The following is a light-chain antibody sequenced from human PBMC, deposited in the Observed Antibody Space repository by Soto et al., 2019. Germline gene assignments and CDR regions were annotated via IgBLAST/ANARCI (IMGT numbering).Light chain of an antibody. CDR3: QQRSNWPPVIT. Sequence: EIVLTQSPATLSLSPGERATLSCRASQSVSSYLAWYQQKPGQAPRLLLYDASNRATGIPARFSGSGSGTDFTLPISSLEPEDFAVYYCQQRSNWPPVITFGQGTRLEIK. V-gene: IGKV3-11*01. CDR1: QSVSSY. CDR2: DAS. J-gene: IGKJ5*01.